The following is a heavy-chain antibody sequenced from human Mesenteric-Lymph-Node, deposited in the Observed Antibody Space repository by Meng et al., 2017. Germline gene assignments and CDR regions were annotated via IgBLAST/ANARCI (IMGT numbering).Heavy chain of an antibody. J-gene: IGHJ6*02. Sequence: GESLKISCAASAFSFRRFAMTWVRQAPGKGLEWVSAISGSGGSTYYADSVKGRFTISRDESKNTLYLQMNNLRDEDTAVYYCAREISMSVTAYYYGMDVWGQGTTVTVSS. V-gene: IGHV3-23*01. D-gene: IGHD3-16*01. CDR2: ISGSGGST. CDR1: AFSFRRFA. CDR3: AREISMSVTAYYYGMDV.